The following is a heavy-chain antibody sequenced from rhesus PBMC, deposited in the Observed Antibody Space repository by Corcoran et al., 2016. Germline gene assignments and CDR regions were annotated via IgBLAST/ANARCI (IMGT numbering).Heavy chain of an antibody. J-gene: IGHJ4*01. D-gene: IGHD6-43*01. V-gene: IGHV4-173*01. CDR1: GGSISSNY. CDR2: ISGSGGST. Sequence: QLQLQESGPGLVKPSETLSLTCAVSGGSISSNYWSWIRQPPGKGLEWIGRISGSGGSTDYNPSLKGRVTISTDTSKNQFSLRLSSVTAAATAVCYCARVGYSSSPFFDYWGQGVLVTVSS. CDR3: ARVGYSSSPFFDY.